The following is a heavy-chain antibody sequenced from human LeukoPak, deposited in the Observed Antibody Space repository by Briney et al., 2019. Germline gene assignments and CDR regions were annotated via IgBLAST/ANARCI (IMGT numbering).Heavy chain of an antibody. Sequence: SETLSLTCTVSGASISTYYWSWIRQPAGKGLEWIGRIYASGNTNYNPSLKSRVTMSVDTSKNQFSLKLSSVTAADTAVYYCARVIDEEDSYGSAYFDYWGQGTLVTVSS. J-gene: IGHJ4*02. CDR3: ARVIDEEDSYGSAYFDY. CDR2: IYASGNT. CDR1: GASISTYY. V-gene: IGHV4-4*07. D-gene: IGHD5-18*01.